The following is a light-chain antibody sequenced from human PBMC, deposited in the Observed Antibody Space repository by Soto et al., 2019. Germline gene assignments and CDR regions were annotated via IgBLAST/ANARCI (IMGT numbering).Light chain of an antibody. CDR2: GAS. V-gene: IGKV1-27*01. Sequence: DIQMTQSPSSLSASVGDRVTITCRASQGISNYLAWYQQRPGKDPKVLIYGASTLHSGVPSRFSGSGSGTEFTLTITSVQPEDVAIYYCQHYNSAPETFGPGTKVEIK. CDR3: QHYNSAPET. J-gene: IGKJ1*01. CDR1: QGISNY.